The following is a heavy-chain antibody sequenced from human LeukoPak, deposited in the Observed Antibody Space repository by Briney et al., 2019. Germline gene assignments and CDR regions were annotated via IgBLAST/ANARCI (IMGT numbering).Heavy chain of an antibody. J-gene: IGHJ4*02. CDR1: GFTFTSYG. CDR2: ISYDGNDK. Sequence: GRSLRLSCAASGFTFTSYGMHWVRQAPGKGLEWVTVISYDGNDKYYADSVKGRFTISRDNSKNTLYLQMNSLRAEDTAIYYCAKGKGAWHHFDYWGQGTLVTVSS. V-gene: IGHV3-30*18. D-gene: IGHD1-26*01. CDR3: AKGKGAWHHFDY.